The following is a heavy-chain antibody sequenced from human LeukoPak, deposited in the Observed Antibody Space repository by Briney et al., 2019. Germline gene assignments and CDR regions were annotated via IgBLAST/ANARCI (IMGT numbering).Heavy chain of an antibody. CDR2: IMPLFNTA. CDR3: ARLDSPDYYTFDP. CDR1: GGTFSSYS. V-gene: IGHV1-69*05. D-gene: IGHD1-26*01. Sequence: ASVKVSCKASGGTFSSYSITWVRQAPGQGLEWMGGIMPLFNTANYAQQFQGRVTITTDESTSTAYMELSSLRFEDTAMYYCARLDSPDYYTFDPWGQGTLVTVSS. J-gene: IGHJ5*02.